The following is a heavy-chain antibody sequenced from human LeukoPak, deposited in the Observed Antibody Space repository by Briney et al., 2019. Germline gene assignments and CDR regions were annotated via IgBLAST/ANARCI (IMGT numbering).Heavy chain of an antibody. V-gene: IGHV3-30*02. CDR3: AKTHGPHCSGGTCFDHYYYMDV. CDR2: VRYDETDK. J-gene: IGHJ6*03. D-gene: IGHD2-15*01. CDR1: GFTFENYG. Sequence: GGSLRLSCEASGFTFENYGMHWVRQAPGKGLEWVAFVRYDETDKYYTDSVKGRFTISRDNSKNTLYLQMNSLRLEDTGFYYCAKTHGPHCSGGTCFDHYYYMDVWGKGTTVTVSS.